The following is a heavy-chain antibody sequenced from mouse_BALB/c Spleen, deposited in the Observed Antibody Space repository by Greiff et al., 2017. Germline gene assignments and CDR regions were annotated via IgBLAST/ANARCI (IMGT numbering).Heavy chain of an antibody. CDR2: ISDGGSYT. V-gene: IGHV5-4*02. CDR1: GFTFSDYY. CDR3: ARDEGYRYAWFAY. Sequence: EVQLQESGGGLVKPGGSLKLSCAASGFTFSDYYMYWVRQTPEKRLEWVATISDGGSYTYYPDSVKGRFTISRDNAKNNLYLQMSSLKSEDTAMYYCARDEGYRYAWFAYWGQGTLVTVSA. D-gene: IGHD2-14*01. J-gene: IGHJ3*01.